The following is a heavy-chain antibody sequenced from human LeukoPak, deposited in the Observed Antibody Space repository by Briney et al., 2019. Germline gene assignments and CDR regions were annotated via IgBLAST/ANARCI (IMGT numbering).Heavy chain of an antibody. CDR3: ARRIWSTTVTAYYLDY. V-gene: IGHV1-2*02. CDR1: GYTFTGYY. Sequence: GASVKVSCKASGYTFTGYYMHWVRQAPGQGLEWVGWINPNSGGTSYAQKFQGRVTMTRDTSISTAYMELSSLRSDDMAAYYCARRIWSTTVTAYYLDYWGQGTLVTVSS. CDR2: INPNSGGT. J-gene: IGHJ4*02. D-gene: IGHD4-17*01.